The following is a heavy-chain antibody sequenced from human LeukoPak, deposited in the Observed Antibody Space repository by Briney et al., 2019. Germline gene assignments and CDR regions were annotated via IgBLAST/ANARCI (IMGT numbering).Heavy chain of an antibody. D-gene: IGHD3-10*01. CDR1: GGTFSSYA. J-gene: IGHJ4*02. Sequence: SVKVSCKASGGTFSSYAISWVRQAPGQGLEWMGRIIPILGIANYAQKFQGRVTITADKSTSTAYMELSSLRAEDTAVYYCATNTRWFGEFDYWGQGTLVTVSS. CDR2: IIPILGIA. CDR3: ATNTRWFGEFDY. V-gene: IGHV1-69*04.